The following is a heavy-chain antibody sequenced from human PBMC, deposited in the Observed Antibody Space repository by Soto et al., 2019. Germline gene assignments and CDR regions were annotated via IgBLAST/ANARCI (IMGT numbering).Heavy chain of an antibody. CDR2: INTDGGST. V-gene: IGHV3-74*01. Sequence: EVQLVESGRGLVQPGGSLRLSCAASGFTFSSYWLQWVRQAPGKGLVWVSGINTDGGSTDYADSVKGRFIISRDNAKNTLELQMNSPRAEDTAVYYCAIPRYGSTGTPFDHWGLGTLVTVSS. J-gene: IGHJ4*02. CDR3: AIPRYGSTGTPFDH. CDR1: GFTFSSYW. D-gene: IGHD1-1*01.